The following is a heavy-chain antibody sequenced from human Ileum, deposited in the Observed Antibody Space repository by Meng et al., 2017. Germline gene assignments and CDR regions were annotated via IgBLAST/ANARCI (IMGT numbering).Heavy chain of an antibody. Sequence: QVQLQESGPGPVKPSQTLSPTCTVSGGSVSDGDYYWSWVRQHPGKGLECIGHMYSSGNAYYNPSLKSRVSMSVDTSKNQFSVRLSSVTAADTAIYYCARVYYDSSGLNWFDSWGQGTLVTAPQ. CDR3: ARVYYDSSGLNWFDS. D-gene: IGHD3-22*01. CDR2: MYSSGNA. CDR1: GGSVSDGDYY. J-gene: IGHJ5*01. V-gene: IGHV4-31*03.